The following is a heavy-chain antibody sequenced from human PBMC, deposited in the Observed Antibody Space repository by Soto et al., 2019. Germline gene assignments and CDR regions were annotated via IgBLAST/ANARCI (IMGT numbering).Heavy chain of an antibody. D-gene: IGHD2-15*01. CDR2: INAGNGNT. Sequence: VAPVKGSCKAAGYSFTSYAIDWVLQAPVQMVEWMGWINAGNGNTKYSQKFQGRVTITRDTSASTAYMELSSLRSEDTAVYYCARDIVVVVAATSSYGMDVWGQGTTVTVSS. CDR1: GYSFTSYA. J-gene: IGHJ6*02. CDR3: ARDIVVVVAATSSYGMDV. V-gene: IGHV1-3*01.